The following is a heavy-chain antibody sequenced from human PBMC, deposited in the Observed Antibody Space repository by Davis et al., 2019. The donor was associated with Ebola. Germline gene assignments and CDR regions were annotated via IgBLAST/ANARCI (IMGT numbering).Heavy chain of an antibody. V-gene: IGHV3-23*01. CDR1: GFTFSSYA. CDR3: AKVPTSRYSNGWHWYFDF. Sequence: GESLKISCTASGFTFSSYAMNWVRQAPGKGLEWVSGISGSGDSKYYADSVKGRFTMSRDNSRNTLYLQMSSLRAEDTALYYCAKVPTSRYSNGWHWYFDFWGRGTLVTVSS. D-gene: IGHD6-19*01. J-gene: IGHJ2*01. CDR2: ISGSGDSK.